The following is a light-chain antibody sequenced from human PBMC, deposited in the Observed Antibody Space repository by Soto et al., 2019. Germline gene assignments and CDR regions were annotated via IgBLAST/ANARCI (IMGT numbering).Light chain of an antibody. CDR1: QSISSW. J-gene: IGKJ1*01. V-gene: IGKV1-5*01. CDR2: DAS. CDR3: QQYNSYAVT. Sequence: DIQMTQSPSTLSASLGDRVTITCRASQSISSWLAWYQQKPGKAPKLLIYDASSLESGVPSRFSGSGSGTDFTLTISSLQPDEFATYYCQQYNSYAVTFGRGTKVEIK.